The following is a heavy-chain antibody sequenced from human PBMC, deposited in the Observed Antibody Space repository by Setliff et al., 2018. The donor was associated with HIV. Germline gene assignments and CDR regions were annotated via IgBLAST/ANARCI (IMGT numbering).Heavy chain of an antibody. CDR1: GDTFANFW. V-gene: IGHV5-51*01. D-gene: IGHD3-22*01. CDR3: ARGGLAYYPSWHFDF. J-gene: IGHJ2*01. CDR2: VYPGDSDT. Sequence: GESLTISCEGSGDTFANFWIGWVRQMPGKGLEWMGVVYPGDSDTRYNPSFQGRVTISADKSINTAYLQWSSLEVSDSAMYFCARGGLAYYPSWHFDFWGRGTLVTVS.